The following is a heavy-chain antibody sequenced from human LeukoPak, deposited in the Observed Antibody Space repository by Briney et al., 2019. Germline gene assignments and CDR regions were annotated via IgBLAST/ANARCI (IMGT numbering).Heavy chain of an antibody. J-gene: IGHJ4*02. D-gene: IGHD5-12*01. CDR2: ISGSGGTT. CDR1: GFTLRSYE. CDR3: AKEYSGYDFDY. Sequence: GGSLRLSCAASGFTLRSYEMCWVRQAPGKGLEWVSGISGSGGTTYYADSVRGRFTISRDNSKNTLYLQMNSLRAEDTAVYYCAKEYSGYDFDYWGQGTLVTVSS. V-gene: IGHV3-23*01.